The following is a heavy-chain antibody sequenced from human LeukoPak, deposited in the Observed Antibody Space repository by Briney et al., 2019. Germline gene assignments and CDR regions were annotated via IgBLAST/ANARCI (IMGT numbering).Heavy chain of an antibody. CDR2: IYSGGST. V-gene: IGHV3-66*02. D-gene: IGHD5-24*01. J-gene: IGHJ3*02. CDR1: GFTVSSNY. CDR3: AREGNGYNYNDAFDI. Sequence: PGGSPRLSCAASGFTVSSNYMSWVRQAPGKGLEWVSVIYSGGSTHYADSVKGRFTISRDNSKNTLYLQMNSLRAEDTAVYYCAREGNGYNYNDAFDIWGQGTMVTVSS.